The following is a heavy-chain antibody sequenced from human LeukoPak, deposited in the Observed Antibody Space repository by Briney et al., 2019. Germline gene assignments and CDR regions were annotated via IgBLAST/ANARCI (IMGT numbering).Heavy chain of an antibody. CDR1: EFTYIRYQ. V-gene: IGHV3-48*03. D-gene: IGHD3-3*01. CDR3: AREYDFSH. CDR2: ISSSGSTI. J-gene: IGHJ4*02. Sequence: VGALRLSGAASEFTYIRYQMNGLRQPQGTGLEWVSYISSSGSTIYYAESVKGRFTISRDNGKNSLYLQMNSLRAEDTAVYYCAREYDFSHWGEGSLVTVYS.